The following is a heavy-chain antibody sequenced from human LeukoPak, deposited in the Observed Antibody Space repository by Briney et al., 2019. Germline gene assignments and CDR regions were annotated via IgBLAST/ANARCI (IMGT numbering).Heavy chain of an antibody. V-gene: IGHV3-21*01. Sequence: GGSLRLSCVGSGFTFSSYSMIWVRQAPGKGLEWVSSVRGDSTETRHAGSLMGRFTISRDNAKKSLYLQMSSLRAEDTAVYYCARGHFGVVLDYWGQGTLVTVSS. CDR2: VRGDSTET. CDR3: ARGHFGVVLDY. J-gene: IGHJ4*02. D-gene: IGHD3-3*01. CDR1: GFTFSSYS.